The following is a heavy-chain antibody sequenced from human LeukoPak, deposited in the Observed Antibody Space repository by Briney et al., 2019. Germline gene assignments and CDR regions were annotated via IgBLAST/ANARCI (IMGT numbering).Heavy chain of an antibody. CDR2: IHHSGTT. D-gene: IGHD4-17*01. CDR3: ARPFKDTTVTSGFDY. Sequence: PSETLSLTCAVSGYSISRGYYWGWIRQPPGKGLEGIGSIHHSGTTYYNPSLKSRVAISVDTSKNQFSLNLSSVTAADTAVYYCARPFKDTTVTSGFDYWGQGTLVTVSS. V-gene: IGHV4-38-2*01. CDR1: GYSISRGYY. J-gene: IGHJ4*02.